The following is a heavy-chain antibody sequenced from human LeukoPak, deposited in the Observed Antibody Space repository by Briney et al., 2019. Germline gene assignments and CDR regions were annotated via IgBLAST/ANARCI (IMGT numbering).Heavy chain of an antibody. D-gene: IGHD3-3*01. V-gene: IGHV4-31*03. CDR3: ARDPAYYDFWSGSHNWFDP. J-gene: IGHJ5*02. CDR2: IYYSGST. Sequence: SETLSLTCTVSGGSISSGGYYWSWIRQHPGKGLEWIGHIYYSGSTYYNPSLKSRVTISVDTSKNQFSLKLSSVTAADTAVYYCARDPAYYDFWSGSHNWFDPWGQGTLVTVSS. CDR1: GGSISSGGYY.